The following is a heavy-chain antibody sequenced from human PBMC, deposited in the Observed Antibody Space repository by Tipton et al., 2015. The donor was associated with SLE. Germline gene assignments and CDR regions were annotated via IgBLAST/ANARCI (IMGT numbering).Heavy chain of an antibody. CDR1: GGSFSGYY. CDR2: INHRGST. Sequence: TLSLTCAVYGGSFSGYYWSWIRQPPGKGLEWIGEINHRGSTNYNSSLKSRVTISVDRSKKQFSLKLRSVTAADTAVYYCAGCGGGSCYAYWGRGTPVTVSS. V-gene: IGHV4-34*01. J-gene: IGHJ4*02. CDR3: AGCGGGSCYAY. D-gene: IGHD2-15*01.